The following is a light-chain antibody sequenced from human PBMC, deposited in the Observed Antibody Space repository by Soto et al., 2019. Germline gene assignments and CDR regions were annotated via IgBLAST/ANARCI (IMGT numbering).Light chain of an antibody. V-gene: IGLV1-44*01. CDR3: AAWDDSRNGYV. J-gene: IGLJ1*01. CDR1: SSNIGSNS. Sequence: QSALAQPPSASGTPGQRVTISCSGSSSNIGSNSVNWYQQLPGTAPKLLIYSNDRRPSGVPDRFSGSKSGTSASLAISGLQSEDEADYYCAAWDDSRNGYVFGTGTKVTVL. CDR2: SND.